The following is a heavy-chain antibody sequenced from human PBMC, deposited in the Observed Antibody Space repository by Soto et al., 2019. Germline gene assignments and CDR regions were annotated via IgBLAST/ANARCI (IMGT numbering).Heavy chain of an antibody. V-gene: IGHV4-59*01. J-gene: IGHJ6*02. D-gene: IGHD2-21*02. CDR1: GGSISGYD. CDR3: ARDLWGYCGTDCYPLDV. CDR2: MYNTGST. Sequence: SETLSLTCTVSGGSISGYDGSWIRQPPGKGLEWIGYMYNTGSTVYNPSLKSRVTISVDTSKNQFSLKLNSVTAADTAVYYCARDLWGYCGTDCYPLDVWGQGPTVTVSS.